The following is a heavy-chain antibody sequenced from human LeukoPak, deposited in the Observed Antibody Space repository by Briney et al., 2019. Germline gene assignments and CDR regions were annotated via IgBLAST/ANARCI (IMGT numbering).Heavy chain of an antibody. CDR1: GGSISISNYY. CDR3: ARDPGGYYMDV. CDR2: MSYSGRT. V-gene: IGHV4-39*07. D-gene: IGHD3-10*01. Sequence: PSETLSLTCTVSGGSISISNYYWGWIRQPPGKGLEWIGSMSYSGRTYYNPSLKSRVTISVDTSKNQFSLKLSSVTAADTAVYYCARDPGGYYMDVWGKGTTVTVSS. J-gene: IGHJ6*03.